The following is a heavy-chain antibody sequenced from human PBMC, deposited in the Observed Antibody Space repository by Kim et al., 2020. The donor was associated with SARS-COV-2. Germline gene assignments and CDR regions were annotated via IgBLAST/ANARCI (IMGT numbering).Heavy chain of an antibody. J-gene: IGHJ4*02. Sequence: SATLSLTCTVSGDSKDDYYWSWVRQPPGKGLEWIGYTHFTGKTNYHPSLMSRVTISTDTSKTQFSLQLTSVTAADTAVYYCVTKRADRSGFIDYWGQGTLVTVSS. CDR2: THFTGKT. V-gene: IGHV4-59*01. D-gene: IGHD3-22*01. CDR3: VTKRADRSGFIDY. CDR1: GDSKDDYY.